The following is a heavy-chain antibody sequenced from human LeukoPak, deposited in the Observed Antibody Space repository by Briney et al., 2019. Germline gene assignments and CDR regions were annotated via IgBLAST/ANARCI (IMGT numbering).Heavy chain of an antibody. J-gene: IGHJ4*02. Sequence: SETLSLTCAVSGGSISSNNWWGWVRQPPGKGLEWIGEIYHSGSPNYNPSLKSRVTISVDKSRNHFSLNLSSVAAADTAVYYCARVNINNWHSCDYWGQGTLVTVSS. V-gene: IGHV4-4*02. CDR2: IYHSGSP. CDR3: ARVNINNWHSCDY. D-gene: IGHD1-1*01. CDR1: GGSISSNNW.